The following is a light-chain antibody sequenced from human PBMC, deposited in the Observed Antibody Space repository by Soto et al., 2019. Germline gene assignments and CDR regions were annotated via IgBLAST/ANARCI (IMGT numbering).Light chain of an antibody. CDR3: LQDIDYPWT. J-gene: IGKJ1*01. V-gene: IGKV1-6*01. Sequence: AIQMPQSLSSLPASVGDRVTISFGASQGIGNALGWYQQKPGKPPKVLIYGASNLQSGVPPRSSGRGSGTDFTLAISILQPEDSATYFCLQDIDYPWTFGQGTKVDI. CDR2: GAS. CDR1: QGIGNA.